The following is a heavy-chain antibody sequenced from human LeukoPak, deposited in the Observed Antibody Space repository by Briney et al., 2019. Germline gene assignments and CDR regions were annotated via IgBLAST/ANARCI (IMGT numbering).Heavy chain of an antibody. D-gene: IGHD1-26*01. Sequence: SETLSLTCAVYGGSFSGYYWSWIRQPPGKGLEWIGEINHSGSTNYNPSLKSRVTISVDTSKNQFSLKLSSVTAADTAVYYCARSGLYSGSYFDAFDIWGQGTMVTVSS. CDR3: ARSGLYSGSYFDAFDI. V-gene: IGHV4-34*01. J-gene: IGHJ3*02. CDR2: INHSGST. CDR1: GGSFSGYY.